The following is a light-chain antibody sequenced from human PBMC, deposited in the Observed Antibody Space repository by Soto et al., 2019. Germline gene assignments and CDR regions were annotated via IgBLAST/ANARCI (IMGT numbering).Light chain of an antibody. CDR2: WAY. CDR3: QQFLSNPLT. Sequence: DIVMTQSPDSLAVSLGERATINCRSSQSVLYTSNNYYYLAWYQQKPGQPPKLLIYWAYTRESGVPDRFSGSGSGTDFTLTSSSLQAEDVAVYYCQQFLSNPLTFGGGTRVEIK. CDR1: QSVLYTSNNYYY. V-gene: IGKV4-1*01. J-gene: IGKJ4*01.